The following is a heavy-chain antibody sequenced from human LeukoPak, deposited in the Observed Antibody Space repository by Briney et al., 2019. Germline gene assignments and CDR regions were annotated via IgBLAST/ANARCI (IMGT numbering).Heavy chain of an antibody. CDR1: GDSISSGDYY. CDR3: ARDMVRGLID. Sequence: PSETLSLTCTVSGDSISSGDYYWNWIRQPPGKSLEWIGYIYYSGSTYYSPSLKSRLTISVDTSKNQFSLKLSSVTAADTAVYYCARDMVRGLIDWGQGTLVTVSS. D-gene: IGHD3-10*01. V-gene: IGHV4-30-4*01. J-gene: IGHJ4*02. CDR2: IYYSGST.